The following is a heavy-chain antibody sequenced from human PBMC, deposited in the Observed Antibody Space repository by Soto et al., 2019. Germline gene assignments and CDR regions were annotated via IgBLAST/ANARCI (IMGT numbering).Heavy chain of an antibody. D-gene: IGHD2-15*01. CDR2: IWYDGSNK. CDR3: ATSSRGYCSGGSCYHPWYFDL. CDR1: GFTFSSYG. V-gene: IGHV3-33*01. J-gene: IGHJ2*01. Sequence: QVQLVESGGGVVQPGRSLRLSCAASGFTFSSYGMHWVRQAPGKGLEWVAVIWYDGSNKYYADSVKGRFTISRDNSKNTLYLQMNSLRAEDTAVYYCATSSRGYCSGGSCYHPWYFDLWGRGTLVTVSS.